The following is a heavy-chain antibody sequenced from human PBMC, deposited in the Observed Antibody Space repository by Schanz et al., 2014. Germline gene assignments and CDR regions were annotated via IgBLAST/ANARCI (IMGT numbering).Heavy chain of an antibody. CDR2: IWYNGSNK. J-gene: IGHJ3*02. CDR3: AKDFFIGVARGVIISHDAIDI. V-gene: IGHV3-33*03. D-gene: IGHD3-10*01. CDR1: GFTFSKYG. Sequence: VQLVESGGGVVQPGRSLRLSCAASGFTFSKYGVHWVRQAPGKGLEWVAVIWYNGSNKYYADSVRGRFTISRDNAKNSLFLQMNSLSAEDTAVYYCAKDFFIGVARGVIISHDAIDIWGQGTKVTVSS.